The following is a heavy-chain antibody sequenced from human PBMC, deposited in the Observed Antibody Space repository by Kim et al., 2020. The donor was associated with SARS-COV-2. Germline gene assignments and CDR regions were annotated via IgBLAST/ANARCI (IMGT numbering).Heavy chain of an antibody. J-gene: IGHJ1*01. Sequence: GGSLRLSCTTSGFKFDDYSFFWVRQFPGQALEWVACISYNGVTTYYADSVKDRFTVSRDNSAGSLFLQMDNLQSGDSAFYFCTRVGDARVVKGPFDAWGQGALVTVAS. CDR2: ISYNGVTT. D-gene: IGHD3-22*01. V-gene: IGHV3-43*01. CDR1: GFKFDDYS. CDR3: TRVGDARVVKGPFDA.